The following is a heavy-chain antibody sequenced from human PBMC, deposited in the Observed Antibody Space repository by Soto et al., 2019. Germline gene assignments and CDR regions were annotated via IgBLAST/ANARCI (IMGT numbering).Heavy chain of an antibody. J-gene: IGHJ6*02. D-gene: IGHD2-15*01. V-gene: IGHV4-34*01. CDR1: GGSFSGYY. CDR3: ARARSHYGMDV. CDR2: INHSGSA. Sequence: SETLSLTCAVYGGSFSGYYWSWIRQPPGKGLEWIGEINHSGSANYNPSLKSRVTISVDTSKNQFSLKLSSVTAADTAVYYCARARSHYGMDVWGQGKTVTGTS.